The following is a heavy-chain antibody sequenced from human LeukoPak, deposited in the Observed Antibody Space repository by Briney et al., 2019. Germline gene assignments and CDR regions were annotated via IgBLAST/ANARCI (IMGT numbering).Heavy chain of an antibody. Sequence: SETLSLTCTVSGGSISIISSSTYYWGWIRQAPGKGLEWIGSLYYGENSHYNPSLKSRATLSVDTSNNQFSLKLTSVTAANAAVYFCARQLPTAAADTRGYFDYWGQGTVVTVSS. CDR2: LYYGENS. CDR3: ARQLPTAAADTRGYFDY. V-gene: IGHV4-39*01. J-gene: IGHJ4*02. CDR1: GGSISIISSSTYY. D-gene: IGHD6-25*01.